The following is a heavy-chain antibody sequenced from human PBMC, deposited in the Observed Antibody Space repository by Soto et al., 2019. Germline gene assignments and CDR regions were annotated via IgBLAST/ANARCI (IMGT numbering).Heavy chain of an antibody. Sequence: SVKVSCKASGGTFSSYAISWVRQAPGQGLEWMGGIIPIFGTANYAQKFQGRVTITADKSTSTAYMELSSLRSEDTAVYYCARDPRFGDFWSGYDYWGQGTLVTVSS. J-gene: IGHJ4*02. CDR3: ARDPRFGDFWSGYDY. CDR1: GGTFSSYA. V-gene: IGHV1-69*06. D-gene: IGHD3-3*01. CDR2: IIPIFGTA.